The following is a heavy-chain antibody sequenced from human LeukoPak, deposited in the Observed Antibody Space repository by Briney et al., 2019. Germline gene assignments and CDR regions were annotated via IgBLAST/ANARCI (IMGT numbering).Heavy chain of an antibody. CDR2: IYPGDSDT. CDR1: GSSFTSYR. Sequence: GASLQISSKGSGSSFTSYRIGWVRQLPGKGLEWMGIIYPGDSDTRYSPSFQGQVTISADKSISTAYLQWSSLKASDTAMYYCARSIAVAGITLLDYWGQGTLVTVSS. D-gene: IGHD6-19*01. V-gene: IGHV5-51*01. CDR3: ARSIAVAGITLLDY. J-gene: IGHJ4*02.